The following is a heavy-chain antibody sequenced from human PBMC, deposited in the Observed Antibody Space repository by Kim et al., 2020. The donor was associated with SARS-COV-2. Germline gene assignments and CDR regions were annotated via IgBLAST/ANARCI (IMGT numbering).Heavy chain of an antibody. V-gene: IGHV3-7*01. CDR3: AGDYYGSGRVWYFGL. CDR2: IKQDGSEK. D-gene: IGHD3-10*01. Sequence: GGSLRLSCAASGFTFSSYWMSWVRQAPGKGLEWVANIKQDGSEKYYVDSVKGRFTISRDNAKNSLYLQMNSLRAEDTAVYYCAGDYYGSGRVWYFGLWGRGTLVTVSS. J-gene: IGHJ2*01. CDR1: GFTFSSYW.